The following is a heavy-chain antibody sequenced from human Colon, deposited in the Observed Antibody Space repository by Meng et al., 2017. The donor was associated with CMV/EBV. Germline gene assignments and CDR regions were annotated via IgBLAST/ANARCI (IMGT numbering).Heavy chain of an antibody. CDR2: IFHTGDT. CDR3: ADAPSDF. V-gene: IGHV4-4*02. J-gene: IGHJ4*02. Sequence: SETLSLTCAVSGDSITRSSWWSWVRQPPGKGLEWIGEIFHTGDTSYSPSLKSRVTMSVDKSRNEFSLKLTSVTAADTAVYYCADAPSDFWGQGILVTSPQ. CDR1: GDSITRSSW.